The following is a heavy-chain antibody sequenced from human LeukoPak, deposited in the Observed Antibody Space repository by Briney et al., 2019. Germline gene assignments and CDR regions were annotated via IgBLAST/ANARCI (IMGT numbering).Heavy chain of an antibody. CDR1: GGTFSSYA. V-gene: IGHV1-69*05. Sequence: SVKVSCKASGGTFSSYAISWARQAPGQGLEWMGGIIPIFGTANYAQKFQGRVTITTDESTSTAYMELGSLRSEDTAVYYCARGSSYDFWSGYFDYWGQGTLVTVSS. CDR2: IIPIFGTA. D-gene: IGHD3-3*01. J-gene: IGHJ4*02. CDR3: ARGSSYDFWSGYFDY.